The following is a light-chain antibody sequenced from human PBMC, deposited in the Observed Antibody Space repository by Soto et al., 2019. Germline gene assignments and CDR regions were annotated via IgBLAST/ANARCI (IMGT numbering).Light chain of an antibody. J-gene: IGLJ2*01. CDR2: DNN. CDR1: SSNIGNNY. CDR3: GTWDSSLSAGV. V-gene: IGLV1-51*01. Sequence: QSVLTQPPSVSAAPGQKVTISCSGISSNIGNNYVSWYQQLPGPAPKLLIYDNNKRPSGIPDRFSGSKSGTSATLGITGLQTGDEADYYCGTWDSSLSAGVFGGGTKLTVL.